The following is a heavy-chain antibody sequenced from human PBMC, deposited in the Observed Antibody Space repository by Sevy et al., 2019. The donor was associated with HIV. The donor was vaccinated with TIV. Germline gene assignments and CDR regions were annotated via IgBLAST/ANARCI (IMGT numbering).Heavy chain of an antibody. D-gene: IGHD3-22*01. Sequence: SETLSLTCTVSGGSISSSSYYWGWIRQPPGKGLEWIGSIYYSGSTYYNPSLKSRVTISVDTSKNQFSLKRSSVTAAVTAVYYCARHRDYYDSSGYYYLMNAFDIWGQGTMVTVSS. J-gene: IGHJ3*02. V-gene: IGHV4-39*01. CDR3: ARHRDYYDSSGYYYLMNAFDI. CDR2: IYYSGST. CDR1: GGSISSSSYY.